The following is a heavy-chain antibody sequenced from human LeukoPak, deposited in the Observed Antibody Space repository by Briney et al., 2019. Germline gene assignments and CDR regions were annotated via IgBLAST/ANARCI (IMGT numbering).Heavy chain of an antibody. CDR2: MYHSGST. D-gene: IGHD3-22*01. V-gene: IGHV4-38-2*02. CDR3: ASDYFDRTGYYGFIY. Sequence: SETLSLTCTVSGYSISSGHYWGWIRQPPGKGLEWIGSMYHSGSTYYNPPLKSRVTISEDTSKNQFSLKLRSVTAAETAIYYCASDYFDRTGYYGFIYWGQGSLVTISS. CDR1: GYSISSGHY. J-gene: IGHJ4*02.